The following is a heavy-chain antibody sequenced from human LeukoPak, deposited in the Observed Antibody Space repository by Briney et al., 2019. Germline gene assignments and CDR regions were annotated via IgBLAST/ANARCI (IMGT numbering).Heavy chain of an antibody. Sequence: TSETLSLTCTVSGGSISSYYWSWIRQPPGKGLEWIGYIYTSGGTNYNPSLKSRVTISVDTSKNQFSLKLSSVTAADTAVYYCARQRTGIAAAGTEHGNWFDPWGQGTLVTVSS. CDR1: GGSISSYY. CDR3: ARQRTGIAAAGTEHGNWFDP. CDR2: IYTSGGT. V-gene: IGHV4-4*09. D-gene: IGHD6-13*01. J-gene: IGHJ5*02.